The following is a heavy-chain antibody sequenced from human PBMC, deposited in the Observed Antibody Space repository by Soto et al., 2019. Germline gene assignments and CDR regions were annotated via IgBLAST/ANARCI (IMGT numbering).Heavy chain of an antibody. CDR1: GFTFSSYA. CDR2: ISGSGGST. V-gene: IGHV3-23*01. CDR3: AKDHGSGSYYLGIAAAGDDY. J-gene: IGHJ4*02. D-gene: IGHD3-10*01. Sequence: GGSLRLSCAASGFTFSSYAMSWVRQAPGKGLEWVSAISGSGGSTYYADSVKGRFTISRDNSKNTLYLQMNSLRAEDTAVYYCAKDHGSGSYYLGIAAAGDDYWGQGTLVTVSS.